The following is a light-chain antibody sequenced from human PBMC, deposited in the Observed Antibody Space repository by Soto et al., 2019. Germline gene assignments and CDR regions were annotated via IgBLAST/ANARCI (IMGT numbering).Light chain of an antibody. Sequence: DIQMTQSPSSLSAFPGDTVIITCRASQSINSYLNWYQQKPGKAPKFLIHGATSLQSGVPSRFSGGGSGTDFTLTINNLQPEDFATYYCQQSSRTPYTFGQGTKLEIK. V-gene: IGKV1-39*01. J-gene: IGKJ2*01. CDR1: QSINSY. CDR3: QQSSRTPYT. CDR2: GAT.